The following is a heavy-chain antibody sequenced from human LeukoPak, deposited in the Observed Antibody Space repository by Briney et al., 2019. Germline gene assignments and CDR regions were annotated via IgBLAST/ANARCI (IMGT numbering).Heavy chain of an antibody. J-gene: IGHJ4*02. CDR3: AKSSVLLWFGELDY. Sequence: PGRSLRLSCEASGFIFTDYAMHWVRQAPGKGLEWVSMISWNSDNIEYTASVKGRFTISRDNAKNTLYLQMNSLRVEDTAVYYCAKSSVLLWFGELDYWGQGTLVTVSS. CDR1: GFIFTDYA. CDR2: ISWNSDNI. V-gene: IGHV3-9*01. D-gene: IGHD3-10*01.